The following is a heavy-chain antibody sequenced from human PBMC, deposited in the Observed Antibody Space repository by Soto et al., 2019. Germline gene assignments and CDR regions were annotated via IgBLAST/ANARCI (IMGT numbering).Heavy chain of an antibody. V-gene: IGHV4-4*07. D-gene: IGHD6-13*01. CDR1: GGSISSYY. J-gene: IGHJ4*02. CDR3: ARELQIAAAGTCDY. CDR2: IYTSGST. Sequence: XETLSLTCTVSGGSISSYYGSWIRQPAGKGLEWIGRIYTSGSTNYNPSLKSRVTMSVDTSKNQFSLKLSSVTAADTAVYYCARELQIAAAGTCDYWGQGTLVTVSS.